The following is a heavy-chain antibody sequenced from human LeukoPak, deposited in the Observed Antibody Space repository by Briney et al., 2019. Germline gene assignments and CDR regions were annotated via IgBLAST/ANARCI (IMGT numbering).Heavy chain of an antibody. Sequence: SETLSFTCTVSGGSISSYYWSWIRQPAGKGLEWIGRIYTSGTTNYNPSLKSRVTMSVDTSKNQFSLKLSSVTAADTAVYYCARVDYSGTYRLGYNWFDPWGQGTLVTVSS. J-gene: IGHJ5*02. D-gene: IGHD1-26*01. CDR2: IYTSGTT. V-gene: IGHV4-4*07. CDR3: ARVDYSGTYRLGYNWFDP. CDR1: GGSISSYY.